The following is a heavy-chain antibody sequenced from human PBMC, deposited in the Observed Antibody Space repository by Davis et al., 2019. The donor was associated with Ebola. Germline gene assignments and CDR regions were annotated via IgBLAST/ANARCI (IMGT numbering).Heavy chain of an antibody. CDR1: GYTFTSYY. Sequence: AASVKVSCKASGYTFTSYYMHWVRQAPGQGLEWMGVINPSGGSKSYVQKFQGRVTMTRDTSTSTVYMELSSLRSEDTAVYYCARERRPYIAAAGTDYWGQGTLVTVSS. D-gene: IGHD6-13*01. CDR3: ARERRPYIAAAGTDY. J-gene: IGHJ4*02. V-gene: IGHV1-46*01. CDR2: INPSGGSK.